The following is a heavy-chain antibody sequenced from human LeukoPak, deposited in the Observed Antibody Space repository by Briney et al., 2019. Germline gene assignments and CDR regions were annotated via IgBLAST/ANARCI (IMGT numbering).Heavy chain of an antibody. CDR3: ARGDHYDFWSGYYRLFDY. CDR2: ISAYNGNT. J-gene: IGHJ4*02. Sequence: ASVKVSCKASGYTFTSCGISWVRQAPGQGLEWMGWISAYNGNTNYAQKLQGRVTMTTDTSTSTAYMELRSLRSDDTAVYYCARGDHYDFWSGYYRLFDYWGQGTLVTVSS. D-gene: IGHD3-3*01. V-gene: IGHV1-18*01. CDR1: GYTFTSCG.